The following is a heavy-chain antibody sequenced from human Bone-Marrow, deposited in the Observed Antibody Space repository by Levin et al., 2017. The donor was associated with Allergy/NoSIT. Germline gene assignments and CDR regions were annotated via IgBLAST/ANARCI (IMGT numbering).Heavy chain of an antibody. J-gene: IGHJ4*02. CDR2: SRNKANGYTT. Sequence: GGSLRLSCAVSGFTFSDHYMDWVRQAPGKGLEWLGRSRNKANGYTTEYAASVNGRFTVSRDDSKNSLYLQMNSLQTEDTAVYYCARGGHCGGGTCYADYFDYWGQGTLVTVSS. V-gene: IGHV3-72*01. CDR1: GFTFSDHY. CDR3: ARGGHCGGGTCYADYFDY. D-gene: IGHD2-15*01.